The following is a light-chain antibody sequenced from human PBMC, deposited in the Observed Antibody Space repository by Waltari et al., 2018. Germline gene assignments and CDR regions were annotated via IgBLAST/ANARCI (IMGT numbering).Light chain of an antibody. CDR3: HEYEYWPPGT. CDR2: GAS. J-gene: IGKJ3*01. Sequence: EIVMTQSPATLSVSPGDRATLSCRASQSVRTNLAWFQQKPGQPPRLLISGASTRATVIPARFSGSGSGTEFTLTITGLQSEDFAVYYCHEYEYWPPGTFGPGTKVEIK. CDR1: QSVRTN. V-gene: IGKV3-15*01.